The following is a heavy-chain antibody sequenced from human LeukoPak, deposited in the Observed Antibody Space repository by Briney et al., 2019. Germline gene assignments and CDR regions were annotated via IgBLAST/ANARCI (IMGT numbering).Heavy chain of an antibody. V-gene: IGHV4-59*12. CDR2: IYYSGST. CDR3: ARGGYSSSWYLERYNWFDP. J-gene: IGHJ5*02. D-gene: IGHD6-13*01. Sequence: PSETLSLTCTVSGGSISSYYWSWIRQPPGKGLEWIGYIYYSGSTSYNPSLKSRVTISVDTSKNQFSLKLSSVTAADTAVYYCARGGYSSSWYLERYNWFDPWGQGTLVTVSS. CDR1: GGSISSYY.